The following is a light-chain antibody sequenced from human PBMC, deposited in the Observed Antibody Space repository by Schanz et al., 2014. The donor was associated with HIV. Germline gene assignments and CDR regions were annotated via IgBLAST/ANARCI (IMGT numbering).Light chain of an antibody. V-gene: IGKV3-20*01. Sequence: EIVLTQSPGTLSLSPGERATLSCRASQSVSSNLAWYQQKPGQAPRLVIYATSTRAAGIPDRFSGTGSGTDFTLTINRLEPEDFAVYYCQQYGSSPLLTFGGGTKVEIK. CDR2: ATS. J-gene: IGKJ4*01. CDR3: QQYGSSPLLT. CDR1: QSVSSN.